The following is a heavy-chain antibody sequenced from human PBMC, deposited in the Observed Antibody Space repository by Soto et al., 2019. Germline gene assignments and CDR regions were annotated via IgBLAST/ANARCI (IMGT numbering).Heavy chain of an antibody. D-gene: IGHD4-4*01. Sequence: KSSETLSLTCTVSGGSVSSGSYYWSWIRQPPGKGLEWIGYIYYSGSTNYNPSLKSRVTISVDTSKNQFPLKLSSVTAADTAVYYCARDGVTHWFDPWGQGTLVTVSS. J-gene: IGHJ5*02. CDR1: GGSVSSGSYY. CDR3: ARDGVTHWFDP. V-gene: IGHV4-61*01. CDR2: IYYSGST.